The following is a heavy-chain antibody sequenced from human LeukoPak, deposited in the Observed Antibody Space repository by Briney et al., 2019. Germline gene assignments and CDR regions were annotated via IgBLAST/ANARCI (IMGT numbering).Heavy chain of an antibody. CDR1: GFTVSSNY. J-gene: IGHJ4*02. Sequence: PGGSLRLSCAASGFTVSSNYMSWVRQAPGKGLEWVSLIYSGGSTFYADSVKGRFTISRDNSKNTLYLQINSLRAEDTAVYYCARDNRGTSNTDCWGQGTLVTVSS. CDR2: IYSGGST. CDR3: ARDNRGTSNTDC. D-gene: IGHD4-23*01. V-gene: IGHV3-53*01.